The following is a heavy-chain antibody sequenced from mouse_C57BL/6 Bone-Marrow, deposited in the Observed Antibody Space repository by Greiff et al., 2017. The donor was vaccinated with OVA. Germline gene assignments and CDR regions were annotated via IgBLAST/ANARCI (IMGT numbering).Heavy chain of an antibody. CDR2: ISSGGDYI. J-gene: IGHJ1*03. V-gene: IGHV5-9-1*02. CDR1: GFTFSSYA. Sequence: EVKLMESGAGLVKPGGSLKLSCAASGFTFSSYAMSWVRQTPEKRLEWVAYISSGGDYIYYADTVKGRFTISRDNARNTLYLQMSSLKSEDTAMYYCTRESPITTVVATGYFDVWGTGTTVTVSS. D-gene: IGHD1-1*01. CDR3: TRESPITTVVATGYFDV.